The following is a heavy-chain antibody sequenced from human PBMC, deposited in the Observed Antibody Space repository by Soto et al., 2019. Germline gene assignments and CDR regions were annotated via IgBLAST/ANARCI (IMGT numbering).Heavy chain of an antibody. CDR3: ANLWGDGYNLGQDYNGMDV. J-gene: IGHJ6*02. CDR2: IWYDGSLQ. V-gene: IGHV3-33*06. D-gene: IGHD5-12*01. Sequence: QVQMVESGGGVVQPGRSLRLSCAASGFSFENYGMHWVRQAPGRGLEWVAIIWYDGSLQYYAAAVKGRFTISRDNSKNTLCLEMTSLRAEDTAVYYCANLWGDGYNLGQDYNGMDVWGQGTTVNVSS. CDR1: GFSFENYG.